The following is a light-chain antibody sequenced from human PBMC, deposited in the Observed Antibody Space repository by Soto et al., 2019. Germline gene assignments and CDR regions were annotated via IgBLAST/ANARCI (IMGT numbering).Light chain of an antibody. CDR2: GGS. CDR1: QSVSSY. Sequence: EIVMTQSPATLSVSPGERATLSCRASQSVSSYLAWYQQKPGQPPRLLIYGGSTRATGIPARFSASGSGTEFALTISSLQSEDFAVYYCQQYNTWPVLYTFGQGTKLEIK. CDR3: QQYNTWPVLYT. J-gene: IGKJ2*01. V-gene: IGKV3-15*01.